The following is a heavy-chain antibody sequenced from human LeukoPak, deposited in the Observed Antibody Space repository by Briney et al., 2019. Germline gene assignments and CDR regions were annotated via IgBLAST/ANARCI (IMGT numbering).Heavy chain of an antibody. V-gene: IGHV3-30*02. CDR2: IRYDGSSK. CDR3: ARGRGYYDSSGYYYSDY. J-gene: IGHJ4*02. D-gene: IGHD3-22*01. Sequence: GGSLRLSCAASGFTFNSYGIHWVRQAPGKGLEWVAFIRYDGSSKYYVDSVKGRFTISRDNSKNTLYLQMNSLRAEDTAVYFCARGRGYYDSSGYYYSDYWGQGTLVTVSS. CDR1: GFTFNSYG.